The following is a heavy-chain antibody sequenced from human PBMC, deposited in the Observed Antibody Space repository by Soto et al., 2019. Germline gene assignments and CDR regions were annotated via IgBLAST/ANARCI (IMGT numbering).Heavy chain of an antibody. D-gene: IGHD6-19*01. CDR3: ARSVAVPGAHIDY. CDR2: VYYTGST. J-gene: IGHJ4*02. V-gene: IGHV4-59*01. Sequence: SXTXSLTYSVSVGSXTGSYWGWIRQSPGKGLEWLGYVYYTGSTNYSPSLRSRVSISVDTSKNEFSLRLSSVTAADTDVYFCARSVAVPGAHIDYWGQGTLGTVSS. CDR1: VGSXTGSY.